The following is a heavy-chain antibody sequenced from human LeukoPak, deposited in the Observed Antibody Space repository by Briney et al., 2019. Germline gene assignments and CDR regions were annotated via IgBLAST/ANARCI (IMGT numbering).Heavy chain of an antibody. CDR3: ARAPLSLEITFGGVIVDFDY. V-gene: IGHV1-2*02. CDR2: INPNSGGT. D-gene: IGHD3-16*02. Sequence: ASVKLSCKASGYTFTGYYMHWVRQAPGQGLEWMGWINPNSGGTNYAQKFQGRVTMTRDTSISTAYMELSRPRSDDTAVYYCARAPLSLEITFGGVIVDFDYWGQGTLVTVSS. CDR1: GYTFTGYY. J-gene: IGHJ4*02.